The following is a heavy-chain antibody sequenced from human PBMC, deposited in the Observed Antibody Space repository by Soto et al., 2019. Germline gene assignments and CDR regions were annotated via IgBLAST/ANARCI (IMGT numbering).Heavy chain of an antibody. D-gene: IGHD2-8*01. Sequence: LSLTCDVSGDSISSGGYSWNWIRQPPGKGLEWIGNIYQSGTTDYNPSLKSRVTISVDTSKNQFSLKLSSVTAADTAVYYCARDFFSGGVFDIWGQGTMVTVSS. CDR2: IYQSGTT. CDR3: ARDFFSGGVFDI. J-gene: IGHJ3*02. V-gene: IGHV4-30-2*01. CDR1: GDSISSGGYS.